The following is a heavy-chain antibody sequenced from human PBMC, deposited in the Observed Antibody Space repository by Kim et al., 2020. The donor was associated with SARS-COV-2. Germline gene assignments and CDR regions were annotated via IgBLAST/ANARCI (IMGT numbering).Heavy chain of an antibody. CDR2: ISSSSSYI. CDR1: GFTFSSYS. D-gene: IGHD3-22*01. CDR3: ARPSGSSGYGCFDY. J-gene: IGHJ4*02. Sequence: GGSLRLSCAASGFTFSSYSMNWVRQAPGKGLEWVSSISSSSSYIYYADSVKGRFTISRDNAKNSLYLQMNSLRAEDTAVYYCARPSGSSGYGCFDYWGQGTLVTVSS. V-gene: IGHV3-21*01.